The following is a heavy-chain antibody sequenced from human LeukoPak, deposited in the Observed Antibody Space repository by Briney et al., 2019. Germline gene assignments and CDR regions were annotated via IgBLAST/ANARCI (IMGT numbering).Heavy chain of an antibody. V-gene: IGHV3-53*01. CDR3: ARGSGTYDPIDY. CDR1: GFIVSSNY. CDR2: IYSGGST. Sequence: GGSLRLSCAASGFIVSSNYMTWVRQAPGEGLEWVSVIYSGGSTYYADSVKGRFTISRDNSKNTLYLQMNSLRAEDTAVYYCARGSGTYDPIDYWGQGTLVTVSS. J-gene: IGHJ4*02. D-gene: IGHD5-12*01.